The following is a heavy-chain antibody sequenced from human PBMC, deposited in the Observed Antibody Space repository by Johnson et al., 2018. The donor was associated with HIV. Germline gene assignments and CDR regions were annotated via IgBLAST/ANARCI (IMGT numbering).Heavy chain of an antibody. CDR2: ISYDGSNK. CDR3: ARDRVWFGELYAFDI. V-gene: IGHV3-30*03. J-gene: IGHJ3*02. CDR1: GFTFSSYG. Sequence: QVQLVESGGGVVQPGRSLRLSCAASGFTFSSYGIYWVRQAPGKGLEWVTVISYDGSNKYYADSVKGRFTISRDNSKNTLYLQMNSLRAEDTAVYYCARDRVWFGELYAFDIWGQGTMVTVSS. D-gene: IGHD3-10*01.